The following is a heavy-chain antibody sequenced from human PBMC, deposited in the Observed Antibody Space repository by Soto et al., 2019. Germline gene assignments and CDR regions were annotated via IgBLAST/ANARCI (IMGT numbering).Heavy chain of an antibody. V-gene: IGHV3-74*01. CDR1: GFTFSSYW. CDR3: ARHVAVATISWGTYGMDV. Sequence: EVQLVESGGGLVQPGGSLRLSCAASGFTFSSYWMHWVRQAPGEGLVWVSRINSDGSNTTYADSVKGRFTTSRDNAKNTLFLQMNSLRGEDKAVYYCARHVAVATISWGTYGMDVWGQGTTVTVSS. CDR2: INSDGSNT. J-gene: IGHJ6*02. D-gene: IGHD5-12*01.